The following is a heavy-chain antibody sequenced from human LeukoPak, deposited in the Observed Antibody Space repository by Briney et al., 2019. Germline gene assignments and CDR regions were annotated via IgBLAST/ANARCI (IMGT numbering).Heavy chain of an antibody. V-gene: IGHV4-61*02. Sequence: SETLSLTCTVSGGSISSGSYYWSWIRQPAGKGLEWIGRIYTSGSTNYNPSLKSRVTISVDTSKNQFSLKLSSVTAADTAVYYCAREGGEGIAARPTEIDGDYWGQGTLVTVSS. J-gene: IGHJ4*02. CDR3: AREGGEGIAARPTEIDGDY. CDR2: IYTSGST. CDR1: GGSISSGSYY. D-gene: IGHD6-6*01.